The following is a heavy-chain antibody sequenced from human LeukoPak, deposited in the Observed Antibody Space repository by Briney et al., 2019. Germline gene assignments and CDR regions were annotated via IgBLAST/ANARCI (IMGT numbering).Heavy chain of an antibody. J-gene: IGHJ4*02. V-gene: IGHV4-39*07. CDR2: IYHSGST. CDR1: GGSISSSSYY. CDR3: ARRLAGYSSSWYRDYFDY. Sequence: SETLSLTCTVSGGSISSSSYYWGWIRQPPGTGLEWIGSIYHSGSTYYNPSLKSRVIISVDTSKNQFSLKLSSVTAADTAVYYCARRLAGYSSSWYRDYFDYWGQGTLVTVSS. D-gene: IGHD6-13*01.